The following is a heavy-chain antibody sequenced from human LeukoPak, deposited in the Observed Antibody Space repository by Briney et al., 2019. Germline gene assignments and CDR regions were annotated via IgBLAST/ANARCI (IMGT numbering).Heavy chain of an antibody. CDR2: INDSGST. CDR1: GGAFSNYF. V-gene: IGHV4-34*01. D-gene: IGHD2-2*01. J-gene: IGHJ4*02. Sequence: PSETLSLTCAVSGGAFSNYFWTWIRQPPGKGLEWIAEINDSGSTNSNSSLRSRVAISLDTSKNQFSLRLTAVAAADTAVYYCARGQYCSTTTCYSARRYFDFWGQGTLVTVSS. CDR3: ARGQYCSTTTCYSARRYFDF.